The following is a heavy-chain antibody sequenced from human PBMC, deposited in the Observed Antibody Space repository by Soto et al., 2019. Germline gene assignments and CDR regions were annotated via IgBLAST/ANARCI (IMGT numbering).Heavy chain of an antibody. CDR1: GFTVSSNY. V-gene: IGHV3-53*04. J-gene: IGHJ5*02. CDR3: ARASGGGWFDP. Sequence: EVQLVESGGGLVQPGGSLRLSCAASGFTVSSNYMSWVRQAPGKGLEWVSVIYSGGSTYYAESVKGRFTISRHNSKNTLYLQMNSLRAEDTAVYYCARASGGGWFDPWGQGTLVTVSS. CDR2: IYSGGST. D-gene: IGHD3-10*01.